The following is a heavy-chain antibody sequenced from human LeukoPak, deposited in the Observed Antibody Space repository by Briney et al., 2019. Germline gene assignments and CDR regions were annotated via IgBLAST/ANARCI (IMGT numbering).Heavy chain of an antibody. CDR3: ARVLTYYDILTGYSTYYFDY. CDR2: INPSGGST. V-gene: IGHV1-46*01. J-gene: IGHJ4*02. Sequence: GASVKVSCKASGYTFTSYYMHWVRQAPGQGLEWMGIINPSGGSTSYARKFQGRVTMTRDTSTSTVYMELSSLRSEDTAVYCCARVLTYYDILTGYSTYYFDYWGQGTLVTVSS. CDR1: GYTFTSYY. D-gene: IGHD3-9*01.